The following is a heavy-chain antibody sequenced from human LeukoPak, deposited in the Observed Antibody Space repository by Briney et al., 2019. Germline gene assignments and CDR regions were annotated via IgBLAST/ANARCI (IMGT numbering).Heavy chain of an antibody. CDR2: IKQDGSEK. D-gene: IGHD6-19*01. Sequence: PGGSLRLSCAASGFTFSSYWMSWLRQAPGEGLEWVANIKQDGSEKYYVDSVKGRFTISRDNAKNSLYLQMNSLRAEDTAVYYCAGYSSGWFGAFDIWGQGTMVTVSS. V-gene: IGHV3-7*01. J-gene: IGHJ3*02. CDR1: GFTFSSYW. CDR3: AGYSSGWFGAFDI.